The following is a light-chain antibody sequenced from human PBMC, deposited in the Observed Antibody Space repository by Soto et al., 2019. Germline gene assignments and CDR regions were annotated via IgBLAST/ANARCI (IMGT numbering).Light chain of an antibody. Sequence: QSALTQPRSVSGSPGQSVTISCTGTSSDVGAYNYVSWYQQHPGKAPKLMIYDVGKRPSGVPDRFSGSKSGNTASLTISGLQAEDEADYYCCSYAGSGSDRIFGGGTKVTVL. J-gene: IGLJ2*01. CDR1: SSDVGAYNY. CDR2: DVG. CDR3: CSYAGSGSDRI. V-gene: IGLV2-11*01.